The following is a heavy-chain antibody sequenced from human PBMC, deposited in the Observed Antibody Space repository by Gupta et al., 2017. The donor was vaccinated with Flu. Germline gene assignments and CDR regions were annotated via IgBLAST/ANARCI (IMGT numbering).Heavy chain of an antibody. CDR1: GFIFSSYE. Sequence: EVQLGESGGGLVQPGGSLRLSCAASGFIFSSYEMNWVRQAPGKGLEWISYISSSGYSMYYADSVKGRFTISRDNAKNSLYLQMNSLRAEDTAVYYCARRSVVVVGATRDHYYYMDVWGKGTTVTVSS. D-gene: IGHD2-15*01. V-gene: IGHV3-48*03. CDR2: ISSSGYSM. CDR3: ARRSVVVVGATRDHYYYMDV. J-gene: IGHJ6*03.